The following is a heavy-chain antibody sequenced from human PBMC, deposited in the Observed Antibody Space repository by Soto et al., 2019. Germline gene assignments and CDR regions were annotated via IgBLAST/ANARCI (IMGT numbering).Heavy chain of an antibody. CDR3: ASLAREGITIFGVVIRSFNWFDP. CDR1: GGSISSSSYY. J-gene: IGHJ5*02. V-gene: IGHV4-39*01. CDR2: IYYSGST. D-gene: IGHD3-3*01. Sequence: SETLSLTCTVSGGSISSSSYYWGWIRQPPGKGLEWIGSIYYSGSTYYNPSLKSRVTISVDTSKDQFSLKLSSVTAADTAVYYCASLAREGITIFGVVIRSFNWFDPWGQGTLVTVSS.